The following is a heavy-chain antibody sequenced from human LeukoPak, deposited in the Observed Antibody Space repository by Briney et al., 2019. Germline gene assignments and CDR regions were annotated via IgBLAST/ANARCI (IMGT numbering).Heavy chain of an antibody. D-gene: IGHD2-8*01. CDR1: SGSIGSSSNY. CDR2: VYYSGST. J-gene: IGHJ5*02. CDR3: ARASFNVVFGNWFDP. V-gene: IGHV4-39*01. Sequence: SETLSLTCTVSSGSIGSSSNYWGWIRQAPGEGLGWIGNVYYSGSTFYNPSLKSRVTISVDTSKNQFSLKLRSVTAADTAIYYCARASFNVVFGNWFDPWGQGTLVTVSS.